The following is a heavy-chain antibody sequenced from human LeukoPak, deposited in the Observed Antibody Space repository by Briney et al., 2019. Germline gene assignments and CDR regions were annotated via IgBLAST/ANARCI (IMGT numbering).Heavy chain of an antibody. D-gene: IGHD3-22*01. Sequence: PGGSLRLSCAASGFTFSSYSMNWVRQAPGKGLEWVSYISSSSSTIYYADSVKGRFTISRDNAKNSLYLQMNSLRAEDTAVYYCARDGVIGHFDYWGQGTLVTVSS. J-gene: IGHJ4*02. CDR3: ARDGVIGHFDY. CDR2: ISSSSSTI. V-gene: IGHV3-48*01. CDR1: GFTFSSYS.